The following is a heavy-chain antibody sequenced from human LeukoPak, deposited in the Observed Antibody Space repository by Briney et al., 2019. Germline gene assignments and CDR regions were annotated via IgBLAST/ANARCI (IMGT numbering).Heavy chain of an antibody. Sequence: GGSLRLSCAASGFTFRSYRMHWVRQAPGKGLVWVSRINSDGSTTRYADSVQGRFTISRDNAKNTLYLQMNSLRAEDTAVYYCARSEAVAWSFDLWGRGTLVTVSS. D-gene: IGHD6-19*01. CDR2: INSDGSTT. V-gene: IGHV3-74*01. CDR3: ARSEAVAWSFDL. CDR1: GFTFRSYR. J-gene: IGHJ2*01.